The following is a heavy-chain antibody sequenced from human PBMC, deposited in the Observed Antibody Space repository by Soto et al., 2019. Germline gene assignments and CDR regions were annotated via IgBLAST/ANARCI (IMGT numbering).Heavy chain of an antibody. CDR2: MYTTGET. CDR3: MKAHESGDFLGMSV. J-gene: IGHJ6*02. D-gene: IGHD3-10*01. Sequence: SETLSLTCTVSGGSVSTGMKYWGWVRQPPGKALEFIGYMYTTGETLLNSSLKSRVTLSMETSKNQFSLTLSSVTAADTAVYFCMKAHESGDFLGMSVWGPGTTVT. CDR1: GGSVSTGMKY. V-gene: IGHV4-61*01.